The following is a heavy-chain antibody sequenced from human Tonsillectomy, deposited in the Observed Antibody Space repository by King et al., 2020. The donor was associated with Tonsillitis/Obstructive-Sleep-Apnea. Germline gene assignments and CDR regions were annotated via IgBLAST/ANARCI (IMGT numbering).Heavy chain of an antibody. CDR3: ARTRNTIFGVVIIQSYFDY. D-gene: IGHD3-3*01. CDR1: GYTFNSYA. Sequence: VQLVQAGAEVKKPGASVKVSCKASGYTFNSYAIHWVRQAPGQRLEWIGWINDCNGNTKYLQKFQGRVTITRDTSASTAYMELSSLRSEDTAVYYCARTRNTIFGVVIIQSYFDYWGQGTLVTVSS. V-gene: IGHV1-3*01. CDR2: INDCNGNT. J-gene: IGHJ4*02.